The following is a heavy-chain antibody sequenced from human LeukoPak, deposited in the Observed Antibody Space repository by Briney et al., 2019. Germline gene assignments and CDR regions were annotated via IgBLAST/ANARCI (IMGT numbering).Heavy chain of an antibody. J-gene: IGHJ4*02. CDR1: GGSISSSGYY. D-gene: IGHD6-19*01. V-gene: IGHV4-39*01. Sequence: KPSETLSLTCTVSGGSISSSGYYWGWIRQPPGKGLEWIGSIYYSGSTYYNPSLKSRVTISVDTSKNQFSLKLSSVTAADTAVYYCARLPGIAVAGPYFDYWGQGTLVTVSS. CDR2: IYYSGST. CDR3: ARLPGIAVAGPYFDY.